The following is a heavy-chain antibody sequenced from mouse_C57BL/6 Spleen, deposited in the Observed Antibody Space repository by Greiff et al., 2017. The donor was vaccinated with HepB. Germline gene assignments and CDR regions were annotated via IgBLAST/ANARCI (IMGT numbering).Heavy chain of an antibody. Sequence: VQLQQPGAELVKPGASVKMSCKASGYTFTSYWITWVKQRPGQGLEWIGDIYPGSGSTNYNEKFKSKATLTVDTSSSTAYMQLSSLTSEDSAVYYGARGDSYYGSSYGGWFAYWGQGTLVTVSA. CDR3: ARGDSYYGSSYGGWFAY. D-gene: IGHD1-1*01. J-gene: IGHJ3*01. CDR1: GYTFTSYW. CDR2: IYPGSGST. V-gene: IGHV1-55*01.